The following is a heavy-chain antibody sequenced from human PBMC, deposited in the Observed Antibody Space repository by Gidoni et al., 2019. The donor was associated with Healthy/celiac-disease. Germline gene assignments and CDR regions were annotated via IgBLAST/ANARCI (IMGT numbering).Heavy chain of an antibody. CDR2: IYYSWST. V-gene: IGHV4-39*07. CDR1: GGSISSRSYY. Sequence: QLQLQESGPGLVKPSETLSLTCTVSGGSISSRSYYWGWIRQPPGKGLEWIGSIYYSWSTYYNPSLKSRVTISVDTSKNQFSLKLSSVTAADTAVYYCAREPVITMIVVALNWFDPWGQGTLVTVSS. J-gene: IGHJ5*02. D-gene: IGHD3-22*01. CDR3: AREPVITMIVVALNWFDP.